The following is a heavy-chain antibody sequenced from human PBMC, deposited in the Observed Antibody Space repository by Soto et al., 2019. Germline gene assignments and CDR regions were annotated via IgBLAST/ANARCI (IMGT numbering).Heavy chain of an antibody. J-gene: IGHJ4*02. CDR1: GFTFSIDA. V-gene: IGHV3-23*01. Sequence: GGSLRLSCGASGFTFSIDAMSWVRQAPGKGLEWVAAISGSGGSTYYADSVKGRFTISRDNSKNTLYLQMNSLRAEDTAVYYCAKDDGYYYGSGVLLDYWGQGTLVTVSS. D-gene: IGHD3-10*01. CDR2: ISGSGGST. CDR3: AKDDGYYYGSGVLLDY.